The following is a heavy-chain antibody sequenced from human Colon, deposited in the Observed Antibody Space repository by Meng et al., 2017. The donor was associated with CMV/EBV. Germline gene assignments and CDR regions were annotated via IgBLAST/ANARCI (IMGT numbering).Heavy chain of an antibody. CDR1: GFTFDDYA. V-gene: IGHV3-9*01. J-gene: IGHJ4*02. Sequence: GGSLRLSCAASGFTFDDYAMHWVRQAPGKGLEWVSRISWDGAFIGYAGSVKGRFTISRDNAKNSLYLEMKSLEPEDTAIYYCTKDPSQAIVPSAMDYWGQGTLVTVSS. CDR2: ISWDGAFI. CDR3: TKDPSQAIVPSAMDY. D-gene: IGHD2-2*01.